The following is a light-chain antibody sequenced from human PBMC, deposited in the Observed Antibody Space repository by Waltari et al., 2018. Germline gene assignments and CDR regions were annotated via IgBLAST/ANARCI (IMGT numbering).Light chain of an antibody. CDR1: TSNIGAGYD. CDR3: QSYDGSLSGSGV. J-gene: IGLJ3*02. V-gene: IGLV1-40*01. Sequence: QSVLTQPPSVSGAPGQRVTISCTGSTSNIGAGYDVHWYQQFPGTAPKLLIYGNATRPSGVPDRFSGSKSGTSASLAITGLQAEDEADYYCQSYDGSLSGSGVFGGGTKLTVL. CDR2: GNA.